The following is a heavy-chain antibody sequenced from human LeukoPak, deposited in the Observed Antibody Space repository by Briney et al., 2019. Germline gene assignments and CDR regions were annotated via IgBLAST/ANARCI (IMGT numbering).Heavy chain of an antibody. V-gene: IGHV3-49*04. Sequence: GGSLRLSCTASGFTFGDYAMSWVRQAPGKGLEWVGFIRSKAYGGATEYAASVKGRFTISRDDSKSTAYLQMNSLKTEDTAVYYCTRHGSPGYKDVWGKGTTVTVSS. D-gene: IGHD3-10*01. CDR1: GFTFGDYA. CDR2: IRSKAYGGAT. J-gene: IGHJ6*03. CDR3: TRHGSPGYKDV.